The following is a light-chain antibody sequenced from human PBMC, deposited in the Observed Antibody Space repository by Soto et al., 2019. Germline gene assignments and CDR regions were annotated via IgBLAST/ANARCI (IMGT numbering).Light chain of an antibody. CDR2: VVS. CDR1: SSDVGGFKY. Sequence: QAASVSGSPGQSITISCTGTSSDVGGFKYVSWYQQHPDKAPKLIIYVVSNRPSGVSNRFSGSKSGNTASLTISGLQAEDEADYYCGSYTSSDSPYVFGTGTKVTVL. CDR3: GSYTSSDSPYV. V-gene: IGLV2-14*01. J-gene: IGLJ1*01.